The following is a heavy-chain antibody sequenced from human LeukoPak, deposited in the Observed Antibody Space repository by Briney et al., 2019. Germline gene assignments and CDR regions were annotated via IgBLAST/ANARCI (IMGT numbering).Heavy chain of an antibody. D-gene: IGHD6-19*01. CDR1: VFTFSSYE. CDR2: ISNGGSTI. V-gene: IGHV3-48*03. J-gene: IGHJ4*01. Sequence: GRSLRLSCAASVFTFSSYEVNWVCQAPGKALEGVSYISNGGSTIYYADSVKDRFTISRDNAKHSLYLEMNSLRAEDTAVYHCAKMGYTEQWLVPFDCWGHGVLVTVS. CDR3: AKMGYTEQWLVPFDC.